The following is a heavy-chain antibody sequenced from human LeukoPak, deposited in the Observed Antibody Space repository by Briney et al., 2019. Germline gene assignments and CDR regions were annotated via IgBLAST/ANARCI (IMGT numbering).Heavy chain of an antibody. V-gene: IGHV4-34*01. Sequence: SETLSLTCAVYGGSFSGYYWSWIRQPPEKGLEWIGEINHSGSTNYNPSLKSRVTISVDTSKNQFSLKLSSVTAADTAVYYCARASPMESVVGATGWFDPWGQGTLVTVSS. CDR3: ARASPMESVVGATGWFDP. J-gene: IGHJ5*02. CDR2: INHSGST. CDR1: GGSFSGYY. D-gene: IGHD1-26*01.